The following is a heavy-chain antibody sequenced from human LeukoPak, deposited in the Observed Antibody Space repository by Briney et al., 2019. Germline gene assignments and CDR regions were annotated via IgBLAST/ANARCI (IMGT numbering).Heavy chain of an antibody. V-gene: IGHV4-39*07. D-gene: IGHD3-10*01. CDR1: GGSISSSNYF. CDR2: IHYSGST. Sequence: SETLSLTCSVSGGSISSSNYFWGWMRQPPGKGLEWIASIHYSGSTYSNPSLKSRVTISVDTSKNQFSLRLSSVTAADTAVYYCARGGTHYYGPGPWGISYMDVWGKGTTVTISS. J-gene: IGHJ6*03. CDR3: ARGGTHYYGPGPWGISYMDV.